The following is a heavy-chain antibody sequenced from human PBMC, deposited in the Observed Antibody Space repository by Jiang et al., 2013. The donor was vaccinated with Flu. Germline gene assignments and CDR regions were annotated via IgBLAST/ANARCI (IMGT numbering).Heavy chain of an antibody. D-gene: IGHD3-16*01. Sequence: GSGLVKPSETLSLTCTVSGGSISSSSYYWGWIRQPPGKGLEWIGSIYYSGSTYYNPSLKSRVTISVDTSKNQFSLKLSSVTAADTAVYYCATYYDYIWGSLDYWGQGTLVIVSS. CDR1: GGSISSSSYY. CDR3: ATYYDYIWGSLDY. CDR2: IYYSGST. J-gene: IGHJ4*02. V-gene: IGHV4-39*07.